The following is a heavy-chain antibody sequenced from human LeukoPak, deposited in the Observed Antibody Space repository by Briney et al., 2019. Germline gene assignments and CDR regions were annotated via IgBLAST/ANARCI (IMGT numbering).Heavy chain of an antibody. J-gene: IGHJ4*02. V-gene: IGHV3-21*01. D-gene: IGHD3-9*01. Sequence: PGGSLRLSCAASGFTFSSYSMNWVRQAPGKGLEWVSSISSSSSYIYYADSVKGRFTISRGNAKNSLYLQMNSLRAEDTAVYYCARDSNYDILTGYYSYYFDYWGQGTLVTVSS. CDR2: ISSSSSYI. CDR3: ARDSNYDILTGYYSYYFDY. CDR1: GFTFSSYS.